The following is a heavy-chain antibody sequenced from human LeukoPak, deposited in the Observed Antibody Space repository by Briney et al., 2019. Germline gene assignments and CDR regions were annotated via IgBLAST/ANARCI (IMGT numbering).Heavy chain of an antibody. Sequence: GGSLRLSCAASGFTFSSYGMHLVRQAPGKGLEWVAVISYDGSNKYYADSVKGRFTISRDNSKNTLYLQMNSLRAEDTAVYYCAKDIIPIRVTMIGYWGQGTLVTVSS. V-gene: IGHV3-30*18. D-gene: IGHD3-22*01. CDR3: AKDIIPIRVTMIGY. CDR2: ISYDGSNK. J-gene: IGHJ4*02. CDR1: GFTFSSYG.